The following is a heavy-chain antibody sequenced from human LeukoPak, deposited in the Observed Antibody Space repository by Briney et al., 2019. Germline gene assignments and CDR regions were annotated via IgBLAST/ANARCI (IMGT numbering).Heavy chain of an antibody. CDR3: ARHGGKNYDFWSGFYPGDAFDI. V-gene: IGHV4-38-2*02. Sequence: SETLSLTCTVSGGSISSGYYGGWIRQPPGEGVGGIGSIYDSGSTYYNPSLKGRINISLDTTKNHFSLKLSSVTAADTAVYYCARHGGKNYDFWSGFYPGDAFDIWGQGTMVTVSS. CDR1: GGSISSGYY. D-gene: IGHD3-3*01. CDR2: IYDSGST. J-gene: IGHJ3*02.